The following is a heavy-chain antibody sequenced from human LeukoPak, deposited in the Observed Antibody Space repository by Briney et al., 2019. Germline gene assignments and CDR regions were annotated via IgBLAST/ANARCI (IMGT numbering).Heavy chain of an antibody. D-gene: IGHD3-3*01. Sequence: GGSLRLSCAASGFTFSSYAMSWVRQAPGKGLEWVSDISGSGGCTYYADSVKGRLTISRDNSKNTLYLQVNSLRAEDTAVYYCAKGNDFWSGQPTSWFDPWGQGTLVIVSS. CDR1: GFTFSSYA. CDR2: ISGSGGCT. V-gene: IGHV3-23*01. CDR3: AKGNDFWSGQPTSWFDP. J-gene: IGHJ5*02.